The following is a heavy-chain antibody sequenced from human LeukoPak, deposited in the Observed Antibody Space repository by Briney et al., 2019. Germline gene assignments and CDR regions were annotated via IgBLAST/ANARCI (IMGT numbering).Heavy chain of an antibody. J-gene: IGHJ4*02. D-gene: IGHD4-17*01. Sequence: SETLSLTCSVSGSSFNTYYWSWIRQPAGKALEGIGRIHTSGSADYSPSLQSRVTISVDMYKKEFSLKLTSVTAADTAVYYCARDIVYLVDEDYGWGQGILVTVSS. CDR2: IHTSGSA. V-gene: IGHV4-4*07. CDR3: ARDIVYLVDEDYG. CDR1: GSSFNTYY.